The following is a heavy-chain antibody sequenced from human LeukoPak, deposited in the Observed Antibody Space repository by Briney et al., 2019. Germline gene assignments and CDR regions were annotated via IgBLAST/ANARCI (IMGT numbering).Heavy chain of an antibody. Sequence: PSETLSLTCTVSGGSICSSSYYWGWIRQPPGRGLEWIGSIYYSGSTYYNPSLKSRVTISVNTSKNQFYLTLSSVTAADTAVYYCARGRGGSYYRGHNSFDLWGQGTLVTVSS. CDR1: GGSICSSSYY. J-gene: IGHJ5*02. V-gene: IGHV4-39*01. D-gene: IGHD1-26*01. CDR2: IYYSGST. CDR3: ARGRGGSYYRGHNSFDL.